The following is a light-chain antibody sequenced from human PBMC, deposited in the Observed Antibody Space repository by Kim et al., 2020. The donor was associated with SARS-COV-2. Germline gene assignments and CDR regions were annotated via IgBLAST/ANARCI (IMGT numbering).Light chain of an antibody. CDR3: QHYISYPYT. V-gene: IGKV1-5*01. J-gene: IGKJ2*01. CDR2: DAS. Sequence: DIQMTQTPSTLSASVGDRVTITCRASQSVVKYLAWYQQKPGKAPRLLIYDASTLESGVPPRFSGGGSGTELTLTISSLQPDDFATYYCQHYISYPYTFGQGTKLEIK. CDR1: QSVVKY.